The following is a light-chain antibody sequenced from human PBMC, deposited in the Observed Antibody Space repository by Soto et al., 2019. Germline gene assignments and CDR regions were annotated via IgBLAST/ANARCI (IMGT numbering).Light chain of an antibody. J-gene: IGKJ5*01. CDR1: QSISSW. V-gene: IGKV1-5*01. Sequence: DIQMTQSPSTLSASVGDRVAITCRASQSISSWLAWYQQKPGKAPKLLIYDASSLESGVPSRFSGSGSGTEFTLTISSLQPDDFAIYYCLQANRVPLSFGQGTRLEIK. CDR3: LQANRVPLS. CDR2: DAS.